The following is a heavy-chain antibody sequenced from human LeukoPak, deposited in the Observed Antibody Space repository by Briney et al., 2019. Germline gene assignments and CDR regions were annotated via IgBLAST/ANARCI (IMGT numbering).Heavy chain of an antibody. D-gene: IGHD1-26*01. CDR3: ARERRSGSYLIDY. CDR1: GGSFSGYY. CDR2: INHSGST. J-gene: IGHJ4*02. Sequence: TSETLSLTCAVYGGSFSGYYWSWIRQPPGKGLEWIGEINHSGSTNYNPSLKSRVTISVDTSKNQFSLKLSSVTAADTAVYYCARERRSGSYLIDYWGQGTLVTVSS. V-gene: IGHV4-34*01.